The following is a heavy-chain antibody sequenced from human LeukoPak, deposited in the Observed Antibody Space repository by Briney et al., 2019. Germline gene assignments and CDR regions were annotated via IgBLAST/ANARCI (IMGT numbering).Heavy chain of an antibody. CDR1: GFTFSNFA. J-gene: IGHJ4*02. Sequence: GGSLRLSCAASGFTFSNFAMHWVRQAPGKGLEGVAVISYDGSNRYYADSVKGRFTISRDNSKSMVYLQMNSLRPEDTAVYYCARDQGSGWPYYFDYWGQGTLVTVSS. CDR2: ISYDGSNR. D-gene: IGHD6-19*01. V-gene: IGHV3-30*04. CDR3: ARDQGSGWPYYFDY.